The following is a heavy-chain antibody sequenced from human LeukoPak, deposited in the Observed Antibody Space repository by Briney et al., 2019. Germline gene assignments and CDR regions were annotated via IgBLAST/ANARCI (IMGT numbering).Heavy chain of an antibody. CDR1: GYTFTSYA. J-gene: IGHJ4*02. CDR3: ARGYSSSALYFDY. D-gene: IGHD6-6*01. Sequence: GASVKVSCKASGYTFTSYAMHWVRQAPGQRLEWMGWINAGNGNTKYSQEFQGRVTITRDTSASTVYMELSSLRSEDTAVYYCARGYSSSALYFDYWGQGTLVTVSS. V-gene: IGHV1-3*03. CDR2: INAGNGNT.